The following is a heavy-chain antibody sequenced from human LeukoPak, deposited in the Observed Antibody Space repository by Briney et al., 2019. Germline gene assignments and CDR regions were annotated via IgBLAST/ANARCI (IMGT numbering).Heavy chain of an antibody. D-gene: IGHD3-22*01. Sequence: APVKVSCRASGDTFTAYYMHSVRQSPRQGLEWMGWINPNSGVTNYAQRFQGRVTMTRDKSISTAYIELNRLRSDDTAVYYCARGGDSSGYCSSQDDYWGQGTLVTVSS. V-gene: IGHV1-2*02. J-gene: IGHJ4*02. CDR3: ARGGDSSGYCSSQDDY. CDR1: GDTFTAYY. CDR2: INPNSGVT.